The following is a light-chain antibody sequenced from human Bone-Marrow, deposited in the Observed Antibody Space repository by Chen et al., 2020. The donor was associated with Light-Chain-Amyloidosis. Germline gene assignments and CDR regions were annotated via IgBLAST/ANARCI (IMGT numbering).Light chain of an antibody. J-gene: IGLJ1*01. CDR3: SSYTITNTLV. CDR1: SSDVGGDNH. V-gene: IGLV2-14*01. CDR2: EVT. Sequence: QSALTQPAYVSGSPGQPIPISCTGTSSDVGGDNHVSWYQQHPDKAPKLMIYEVTNRPSWVPDRFSGSKSDNTASLTISGLQTEDEADYFCSSYTITNTLVFGSGTRVTVL.